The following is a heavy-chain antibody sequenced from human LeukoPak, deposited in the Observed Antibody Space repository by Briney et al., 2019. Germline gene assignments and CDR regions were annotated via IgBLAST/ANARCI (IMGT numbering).Heavy chain of an antibody. Sequence: GSSVKVSCKASRGTFSSYAISWVQQAPGQGLEWMGRIIPILGIANYAQKFQGRVTITADKSTSTAYMELSSLRSEDTAMYYCARHPNSIFGMDVWGQGTTVTVSS. CDR1: RGTFSSYA. J-gene: IGHJ6*02. V-gene: IGHV1-69*04. CDR3: ARHPNSIFGMDV. D-gene: IGHD2/OR15-2a*01. CDR2: IIPILGIA.